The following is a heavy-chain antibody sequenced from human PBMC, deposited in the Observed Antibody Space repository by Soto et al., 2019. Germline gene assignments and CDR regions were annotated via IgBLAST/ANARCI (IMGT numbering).Heavy chain of an antibody. D-gene: IGHD1-26*01. V-gene: IGHV1-58*01. J-gene: IGHJ5*02. CDR3: AADGELLSPSLFDP. CDR1: GFTFTSSA. Sequence: SVKVSCKASGFTFTSSAVQWVRQARGQRLEWIGWIVVGSGNTNYAQKFQERVTITRDMSTSTAYMELSSLRSEDTAVYYCAADGELLSPSLFDPWGQGTLVIVSS. CDR2: IVVGSGNT.